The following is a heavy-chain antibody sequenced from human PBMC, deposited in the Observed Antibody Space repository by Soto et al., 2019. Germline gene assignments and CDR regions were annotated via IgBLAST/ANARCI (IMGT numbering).Heavy chain of an antibody. V-gene: IGHV3-23*01. CDR3: AKVFYDSGTTFFGVDV. CDR1: GFSFGNFA. CDR2: ISARSSTT. D-gene: IGHD3-10*01. Sequence: AGGSLRLSCVGSGFSFGNFAMRWVRQAPGKGLEWVSSISARSSTTYYAGSVKGRFTISRDNSKNTLYLQMNSLTAEDTAVYYCAKVFYDSGTTFFGVDVWGQGTTVTVSS. J-gene: IGHJ6*02.